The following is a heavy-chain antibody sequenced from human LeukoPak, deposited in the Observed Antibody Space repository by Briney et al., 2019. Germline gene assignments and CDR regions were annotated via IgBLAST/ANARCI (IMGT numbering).Heavy chain of an antibody. CDR1: GGSISSSSYY. CDR3: ARQSYSGSYFAECY. J-gene: IGHJ4*02. V-gene: IGHV4-39*01. CDR2: IYYSGST. D-gene: IGHD1-26*01. Sequence: SETLSLTCTVSGGSISSSSYYWGWIRQPPGKGLEWIGSIYYSGSTYYNPSLKSRVTISVDTSKNQFSLELSSVTAADTAVYYCARQSYSGSYFAECYWGQGTLVTVSS.